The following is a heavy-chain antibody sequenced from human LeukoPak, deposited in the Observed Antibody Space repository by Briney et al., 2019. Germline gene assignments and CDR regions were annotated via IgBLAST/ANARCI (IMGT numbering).Heavy chain of an antibody. Sequence: SETLSLTCTVSGGSISSSSYYWGWIRQPPGKGLEWIGSIYYSGSTYYNPSLKSRVTISVDKSKNQFSLKLSSVTAADTAVYYCARSGGYRTWFDPWGQGTLVTVSS. J-gene: IGHJ5*02. CDR2: IYYSGST. CDR1: GGSISSSSYY. CDR3: ARSGGYRTWFDP. D-gene: IGHD2-15*01. V-gene: IGHV4-39*07.